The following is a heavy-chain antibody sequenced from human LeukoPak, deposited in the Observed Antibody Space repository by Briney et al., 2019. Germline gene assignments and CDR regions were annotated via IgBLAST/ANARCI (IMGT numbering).Heavy chain of an antibody. Sequence: SSETLSLTCTVSGYSISSGYYWGWIRQPPGKGLEWIGSIYHSGSSYYNPSLNSRVTISVDTSKNQFSLKLSSVTAADTAVYYCAREGYGGNSPLYYYYYMDVWGKGTTVTVSS. D-gene: IGHD4-23*01. CDR1: GYSISSGYY. CDR2: IYHSGSS. V-gene: IGHV4-38-2*02. J-gene: IGHJ6*03. CDR3: AREGYGGNSPLYYYYYMDV.